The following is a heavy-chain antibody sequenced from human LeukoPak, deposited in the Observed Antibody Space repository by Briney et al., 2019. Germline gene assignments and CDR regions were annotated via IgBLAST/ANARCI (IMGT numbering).Heavy chain of an antibody. V-gene: IGHV3-23*01. CDR3: AKCRLIYGGYSDY. J-gene: IGHJ4*02. CDR1: GFTFSSYA. D-gene: IGHD4-23*01. Sequence: ETGGSLRLSCTASGFTFSSYAMSWVRQAPGKGLEWVSAISGSGGGTYYADSVKGRFTISRDNSKNTLYLQMNSLRDADTAVYYCAKCRLIYGGYSDYWGQGTLVTVSS. CDR2: ISGSGGGT.